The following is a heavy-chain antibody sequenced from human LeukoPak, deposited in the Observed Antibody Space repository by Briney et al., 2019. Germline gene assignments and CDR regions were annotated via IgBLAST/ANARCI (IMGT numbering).Heavy chain of an antibody. D-gene: IGHD3-16*01. J-gene: IGHJ3*02. CDR2: ISYDGSDK. Sequence: GGSLRLSCAASGFTFSSYAMHWVRQAPGKGLEWVAVISYDGSDKYYADSVKGRFTISRDSSKDTLYLQMNSLRAEDTAVYYSARDTSWRRTETDAFDIWGQGTMVTVSS. CDR3: ARDTSWRRTETDAFDI. CDR1: GFTFSSYA. V-gene: IGHV3-30-3*01.